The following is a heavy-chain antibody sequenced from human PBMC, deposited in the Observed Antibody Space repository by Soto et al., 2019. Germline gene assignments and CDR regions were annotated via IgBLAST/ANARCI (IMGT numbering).Heavy chain of an antibody. V-gene: IGHV1-69*01. CDR3: ARGIVVVVASPDLYYYGMDV. CDR2: IIPIFGTA. Sequence: QVQLVQSGAGVKKPGSSVKVSCKASGGTFSSYAISWVRQAPGQGLEWMGGIIPIFGTANYAPKFQGRVTITADESTSTAYMELSSLRSEDTAVYYCARGIVVVVASPDLYYYGMDVWGQGTTVTVSS. J-gene: IGHJ6*02. CDR1: GGTFSSYA. D-gene: IGHD2-15*01.